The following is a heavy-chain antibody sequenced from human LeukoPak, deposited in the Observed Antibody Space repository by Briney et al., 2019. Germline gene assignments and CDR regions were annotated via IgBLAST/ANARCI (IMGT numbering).Heavy chain of an antibody. CDR2: ISAHNGNT. Sequence: ASVKVSCKASGYTFTSYGISWVRQAPGQGLEWMGWISAHNGNTNYAQKLQGRVTMTTDTSTSTAYMELRSLRSDDTAVYYCAREYYDSSGYYSYFDYWGQGTLVTVSS. CDR3: AREYYDSSGYYSYFDY. CDR1: GYTFTSYG. V-gene: IGHV1-18*01. D-gene: IGHD3-22*01. J-gene: IGHJ4*02.